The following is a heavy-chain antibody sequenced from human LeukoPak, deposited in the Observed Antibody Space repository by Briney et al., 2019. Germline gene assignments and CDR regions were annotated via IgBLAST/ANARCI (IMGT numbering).Heavy chain of an antibody. CDR2: INHSGST. CDR3: ARTPPYGDPDWFDP. V-gene: IGHV4-34*01. D-gene: IGHD4-17*01. J-gene: IGHJ5*02. CDR1: GGSFSGYY. Sequence: KPSETLSLTCAVYGGSFSGYYWSWIRQPPGKGLEWIGEINHSGSTNYNPSLKSRVTISVDTSKNQFSLKLNSVTAADTAVYYCARTPPYGDPDWFDPWGQGTLVTVSS.